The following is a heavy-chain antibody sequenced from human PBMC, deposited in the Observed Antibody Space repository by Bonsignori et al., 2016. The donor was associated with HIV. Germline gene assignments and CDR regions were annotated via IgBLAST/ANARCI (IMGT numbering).Heavy chain of an antibody. CDR3: ARVGETYYDFWSGYLTGWDY. V-gene: IGHV3-7*01. D-gene: IGHD3-3*01. J-gene: IGHJ4*02. Sequence: VRQAPGKGLEWVANIKQDGSEKYYVDSVKGRFTISRDNAKNSLYLQMNSLRAEDTAVYYCARVGETYYDFWSGYLTGWDYWGQGTLVTVSS. CDR2: IKQDGSEK.